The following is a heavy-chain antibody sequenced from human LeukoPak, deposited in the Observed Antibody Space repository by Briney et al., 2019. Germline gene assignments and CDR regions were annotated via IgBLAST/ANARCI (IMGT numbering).Heavy chain of an antibody. CDR2: IYYTGSS. CDR3: ARGRPRYYDFWSGSSHDAFDI. Sequence: SETLSLTCTVSGGSITSYYWSWIRQPPGKGLEWIGYIYYTGSSKYNPSLKSRVTLSVDTSENQFSLTLNSVTAADTAVYYCARGRPRYYDFWSGSSHDAFDIWGQGTMVTVSS. V-gene: IGHV4-59*01. D-gene: IGHD3-3*01. CDR1: GGSITSYY. J-gene: IGHJ3*02.